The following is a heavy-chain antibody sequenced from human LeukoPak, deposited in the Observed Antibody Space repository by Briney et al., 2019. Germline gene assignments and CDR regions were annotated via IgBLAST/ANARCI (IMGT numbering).Heavy chain of an antibody. J-gene: IGHJ3*02. CDR1: GYTFTGYY. Sequence: ASVKVSCKASGYTFTGYYMHWVRQAPGQGLEWMGWINPNSGGTNYAQKFQGRVTMTRDTSISTAYMELSSLRSEDTAVYYCAREPSTSYHDAFDIWGQGTMVTVSS. D-gene: IGHD2-2*01. CDR3: AREPSTSYHDAFDI. V-gene: IGHV1-2*02. CDR2: INPNSGGT.